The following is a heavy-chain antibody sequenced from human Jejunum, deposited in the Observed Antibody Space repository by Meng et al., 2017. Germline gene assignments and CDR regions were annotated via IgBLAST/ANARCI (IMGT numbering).Heavy chain of an antibody. CDR1: GGSFSGHY. V-gene: IGHV4-34*01. J-gene: IGHJ4*02. D-gene: IGHD3-3*01. Sequence: QVQLQQWGAGLLKPSETLSLTCAVYGGSFSGHYWTWIRQPPGKGLGWIGEINDSGSTHYNPSLGSRVTISVDTSKSQFSLKLISVTAADTGVYYCVDSKWSANYWGQGTLVTVSS. CDR2: INDSGST. CDR3: VDSKWSANY.